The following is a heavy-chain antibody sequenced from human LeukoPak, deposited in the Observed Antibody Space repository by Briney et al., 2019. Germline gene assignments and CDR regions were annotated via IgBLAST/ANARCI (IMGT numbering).Heavy chain of an antibody. CDR1: GFTVSSNY. J-gene: IGHJ4*02. V-gene: IGHV3-53*01. D-gene: IGHD6-19*01. CDR2: IYSGGST. CDR3: AIGRQWLVLIY. Sequence: GASLRLSCAASGFTVSSNYMSWVRQAPGKGLEWVSVIYSGGSTYYADSVKGRFTISRDNSKNTLYLQMNSLRAEDTAVYYCAIGRQWLVLIYWAQGTLVTVSS.